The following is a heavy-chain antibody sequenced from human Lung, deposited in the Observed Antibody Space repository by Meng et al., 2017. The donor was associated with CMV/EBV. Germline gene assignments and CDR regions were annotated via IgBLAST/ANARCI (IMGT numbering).Heavy chain of an antibody. D-gene: IGHD1-26*01. CDR1: GFYFSDYA. Sequence: GGSXRLXXTASGFYFSDYAMHWVRQAPGKGPEWVTFTHYDESEKYYADSVKGRFTISRDNSKKTLYLQMNSLRPEDTAVYYCARSYNGKYYPPYYYYYYGMDVWXQGTXVTVSS. V-gene: IGHV3-30*02. CDR2: THYDESEK. CDR3: ARSYNGKYYPPYYYYYYGMDV. J-gene: IGHJ6*02.